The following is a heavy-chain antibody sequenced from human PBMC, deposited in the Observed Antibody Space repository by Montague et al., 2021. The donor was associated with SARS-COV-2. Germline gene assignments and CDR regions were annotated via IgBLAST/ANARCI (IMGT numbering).Heavy chain of an antibody. Sequence: SLRLSCAASGFTFSQYPTHWVRQAPGKGLEWVAVITPSGGNKFYADSVQGRFTISRDNSKNTLYLQMISLRAEDTAVYYCGRVPTTDFDYWGQGTLVTVSS. CDR3: GRVPTTDFDY. V-gene: IGHV3-30*04. CDR1: GFTFSQYP. J-gene: IGHJ4*02. CDR2: ITPSGGNK. D-gene: IGHD1-7*01.